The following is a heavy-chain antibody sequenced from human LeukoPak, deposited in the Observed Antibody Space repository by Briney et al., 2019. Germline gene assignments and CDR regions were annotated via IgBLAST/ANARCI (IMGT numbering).Heavy chain of an antibody. V-gene: IGHV4-59*01. Sequence: SETLSLTCTVSGGSISSYYWSCVRQPPGKGLEWIGNIYYNESSNYNPSLKSRVTISVDTSKNQVSLKMSSVTAADTAVYYCARGKGIVATIFDYWGQGTLVTVSS. CDR2: IYYNESS. CDR1: GGSISSYY. D-gene: IGHD5-12*01. J-gene: IGHJ4*02. CDR3: ARGKGIVATIFDY.